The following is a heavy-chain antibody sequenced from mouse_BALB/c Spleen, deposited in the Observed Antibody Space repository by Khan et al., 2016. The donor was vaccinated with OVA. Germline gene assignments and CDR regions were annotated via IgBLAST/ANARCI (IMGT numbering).Heavy chain of an antibody. CDR2: ISTYYGDA. J-gene: IGHJ3*01. V-gene: IGHV1S137*01. CDR3: ARGGGNSRFAY. Sequence: QVQLKQSGAELVRPGVSVKLSCKGSGYTFTDFAMHWVKQSHAKSLEWIGVISTYYGDATSNQKFKGKATMTVDKSSSTAYMELARLTSDDSAIYYCARGGGNSRFAYWGQGTLVTVSA. CDR1: GYTFTDFA. D-gene: IGHD2-1*01.